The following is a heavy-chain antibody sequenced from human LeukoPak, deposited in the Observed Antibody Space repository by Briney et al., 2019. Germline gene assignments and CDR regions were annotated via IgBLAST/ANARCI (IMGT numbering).Heavy chain of an antibody. J-gene: IGHJ4*02. D-gene: IGHD1-26*01. CDR2: ISGSGGST. V-gene: IGHV3-23*01. CDR1: GFTFSSYA. Sequence: QTGGSLRLSCAASGFTFSSYAMSWVRQAPGKGLEWVSAISGSGGSTYYADSVKGRFIISRDNAKNSLYLQMNSLRAEDTAVYYCARTLVGATRPYYFDYWGQGTLVTVSS. CDR3: ARTLVGATRPYYFDY.